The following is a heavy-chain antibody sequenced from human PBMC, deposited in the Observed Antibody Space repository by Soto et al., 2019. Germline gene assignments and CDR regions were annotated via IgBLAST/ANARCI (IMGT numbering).Heavy chain of an antibody. V-gene: IGHV3-48*01. D-gene: IGHD4-17*01. CDR1: GFTFSSYT. CDR3: ASQDNYGDYWTFVP. CDR2: ISSSGSTT. J-gene: IGHJ4*02. Sequence: EVQLVESGGGLVQPGGSLRLSCAASGFTFSSYTMNWVRQAPGKGLEWVSYISSSGSTTYYADSVKGRFTISRDNAKNSLYLQMNSLRAEDTAMYYCASQDNYGDYWTFVPWGQGTLVTVSS.